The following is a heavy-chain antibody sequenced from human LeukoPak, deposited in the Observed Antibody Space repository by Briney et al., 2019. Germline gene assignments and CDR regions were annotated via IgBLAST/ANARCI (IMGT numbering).Heavy chain of an antibody. Sequence: PSETLSLTCTVSGGSITNYYWSWIRQPPGKGLEWIGFSYYNGNTNYNPSLKSRVTISVDTSKNQFSLKLSSVTAADTAVYYCARGRSGCSGGSCYYYYMDVWGKGTTVTVSS. D-gene: IGHD2-15*01. J-gene: IGHJ6*03. CDR2: SYYNGNT. CDR1: GGSITNYY. CDR3: ARGRSGCSGGSCYYYYMDV. V-gene: IGHV4-59*12.